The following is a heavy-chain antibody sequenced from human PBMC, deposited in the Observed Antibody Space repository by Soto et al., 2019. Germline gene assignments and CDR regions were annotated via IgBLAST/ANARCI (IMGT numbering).Heavy chain of an antibody. CDR3: AAELYSGGRRCSFDI. CDR2: IIVGNGRT. V-gene: IGHV1-58*01. J-gene: IGHJ3*02. D-gene: IGHD2-15*01. CDR1: GFTFSNSA. Sequence: VKVSCTASGFTFSNSAVQWVRQARGQRLEWIGWIIVGNGRTNFAQELQGRLTITRDMSTNTAYMELSGLRSEDTAFYYCAAELYSGGRRCSFDIWGQGTRVTV.